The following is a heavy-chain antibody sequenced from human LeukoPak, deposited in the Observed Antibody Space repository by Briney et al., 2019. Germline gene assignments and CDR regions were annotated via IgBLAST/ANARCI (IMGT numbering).Heavy chain of an antibody. V-gene: IGHV1-24*01. CDR3: ATDNKSSGYYKNPFDY. CDR1: GYTLTELS. CDR2: FDPEDGET. Sequence: GASVKVSCKVSGYTLTELSMHWVRQAPGKGLEWMGGFDPEDGETIHAQKFQGRVTMTEDTSTDTAYMELSSLRSEDTAVYYCATDNKSSGYYKNPFDYWGQGTLVTVSS. D-gene: IGHD3-22*01. J-gene: IGHJ4*02.